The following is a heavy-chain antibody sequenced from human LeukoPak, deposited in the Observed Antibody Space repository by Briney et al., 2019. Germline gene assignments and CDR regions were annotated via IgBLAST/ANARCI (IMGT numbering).Heavy chain of an antibody. CDR1: GFTFRGYW. D-gene: IGHD4-17*01. Sequence: GGSLRLSCADSGFTFRGYWMKWVRQAPGQGLEWVASIKEDGREKFYVDSVKGRFTISRDDAKNSLYLQMDSLRVEDTAVYYCARDDGDMWGQGTLVTVSS. CDR2: IKEDGREK. J-gene: IGHJ4*02. V-gene: IGHV3-7*01. CDR3: ARDDGDM.